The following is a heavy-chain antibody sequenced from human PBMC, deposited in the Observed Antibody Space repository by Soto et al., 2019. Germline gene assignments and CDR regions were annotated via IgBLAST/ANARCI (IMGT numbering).Heavy chain of an antibody. J-gene: IGHJ4*02. CDR1: GFTFSSYP. V-gene: IGHV3-30-3*01. Sequence: GALRLSCAAAGFTFSSYPMHWVRQAPGKGLEWVAVISFDETNEYYADSVKGRFTISRDNSKNTLYLQMNSLRPEDTAVYYCARDGQVLRFLEWLCNFDYWGQGT. CDR2: ISFDETNE. D-gene: IGHD3-3*01. CDR3: ARDGQVLRFLEWLCNFDY.